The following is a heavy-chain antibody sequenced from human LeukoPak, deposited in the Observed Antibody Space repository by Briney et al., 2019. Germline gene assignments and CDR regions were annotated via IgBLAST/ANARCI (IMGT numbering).Heavy chain of an antibody. Sequence: GGSLRLSCAASGFTFSNYFMHWVRQAPGKGLEWVSVIYSGGSTYYADSVKGRFTISRDNSKNTLYLQMNSLRAEDTAVYYCARGHDSSGYYYVDWGQGTLVTVSS. CDR2: IYSGGST. CDR3: ARGHDSSGYYYVD. CDR1: GFTFSNYF. D-gene: IGHD3-22*01. J-gene: IGHJ4*02. V-gene: IGHV3-53*01.